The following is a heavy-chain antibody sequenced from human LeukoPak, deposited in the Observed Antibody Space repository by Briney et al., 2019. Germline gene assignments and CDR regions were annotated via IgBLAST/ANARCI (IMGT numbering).Heavy chain of an antibody. CDR3: ARDRVSGGYVTFDY. D-gene: IGHD5-12*01. Sequence: ASVKVSCKASGYTLTNHYIHWVRQAPGQGLEWMGIMNPSGGSTSYPQKFQGRVTMTRDTSTSTVYMELSSLRSEDTAVYYCARDRVSGGYVTFDYWGLGTLVTVSS. CDR1: GYTLTNHY. V-gene: IGHV1-46*01. J-gene: IGHJ4*02. CDR2: MNPSGGST.